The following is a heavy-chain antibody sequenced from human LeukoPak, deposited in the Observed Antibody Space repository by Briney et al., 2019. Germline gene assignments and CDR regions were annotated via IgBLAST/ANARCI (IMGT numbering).Heavy chain of an antibody. D-gene: IGHD1-26*01. V-gene: IGHV3-53*01. CDR3: ARVLSRSLDY. Sequence: GGSLSLSCAASGLTVSSEYMSWVRQAPGQGLEWVSVIFNDGITYYADSVKGRFTISRDNSENTLFLHMDSLRAADTAVYFCARVLSRSLDYWGQGTLVTVSS. CDR2: IFNDGIT. CDR1: GLTVSSEY. J-gene: IGHJ4*02.